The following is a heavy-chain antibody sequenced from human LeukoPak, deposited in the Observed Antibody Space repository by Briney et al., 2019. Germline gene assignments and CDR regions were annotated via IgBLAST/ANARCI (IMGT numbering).Heavy chain of an antibody. Sequence: SVKVSCKASGGTFSSYASSWVRQAPGEGLEWMGGIIPIFGTANYAQKFQSTVTITTDESTSTPYIDLSSPRSENTAVYYSARLGITMLGNNWFDPSGPGTPLT. CDR2: IIPIFGTA. V-gene: IGHV1-69*05. CDR3: ARLGITMLGNNWFDP. J-gene: IGHJ5*02. CDR1: GGTFSSYA. D-gene: IGHD3-22*01.